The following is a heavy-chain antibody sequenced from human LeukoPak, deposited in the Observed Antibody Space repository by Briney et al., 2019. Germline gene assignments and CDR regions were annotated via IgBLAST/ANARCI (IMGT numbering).Heavy chain of an antibody. Sequence: GGSLRLSCAASGFTFSNYAMSWVRQAPGKGLKWVSAFSGSGGSTYYADSVKGRFTISRDNSKNTLYLQINSLRAEDTAGYYCAKSAGIAAAGHFDHWGQGTLVTVSS. D-gene: IGHD6-13*01. CDR1: GFTFSNYA. CDR3: AKSAGIAAAGHFDH. V-gene: IGHV3-23*01. J-gene: IGHJ4*02. CDR2: FSGSGGST.